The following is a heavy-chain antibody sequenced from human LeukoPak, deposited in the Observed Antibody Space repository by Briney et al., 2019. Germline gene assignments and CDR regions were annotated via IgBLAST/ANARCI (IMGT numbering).Heavy chain of an antibody. CDR3: ASTMAVTGNFYYYAMDV. CDR1: GVSLSSGRYY. V-gene: IGHV4-61*02. J-gene: IGHJ6*02. D-gene: IGHD6-19*01. CDR2: GFTSGST. Sequence: SQTLSLTCNVSGVSLSSGRYYYSWIRQPAGKGLEWIGRGFTSGSTNYHPALQSRVTITVDTSKNQFSLKLSSVTAADTAVYYCASTMAVTGNFYYYAMDVWGQGTTVTVSS.